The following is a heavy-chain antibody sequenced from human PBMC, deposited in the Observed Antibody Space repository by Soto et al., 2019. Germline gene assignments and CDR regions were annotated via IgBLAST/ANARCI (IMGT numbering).Heavy chain of an antibody. D-gene: IGHD3-9*01. CDR2: IYYSGST. CDR1: GGSISSYY. CDR3: ARLPNVLRFFEFDY. Sequence: ETLSLTCTVSGGSISSYYWSWIRQPPGKGLEWIGYIYYSGSTNYNPSLKSRVTISVDTSKNQFSLKLSSVTAADTAVYYCARLPNVLRFFEFDYWGQGTLVTVSS. J-gene: IGHJ4*02. V-gene: IGHV4-59*01.